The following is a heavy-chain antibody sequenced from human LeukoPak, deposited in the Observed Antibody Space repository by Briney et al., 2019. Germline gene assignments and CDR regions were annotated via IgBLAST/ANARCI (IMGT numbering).Heavy chain of an antibody. CDR1: GYTFTNYD. CDR2: MNPNSGNT. J-gene: IGHJ4*02. Sequence: ASVKVSCKASGYTFTNYDINWVRQATGQGLEWMGWMNPNSGNTGYAKKFQGRVTMTRNTSISTAYMELSSLRSEDTAVYYFGRGLGDYYDKAYFESWGKGTLVTVSS. V-gene: IGHV1-8*01. D-gene: IGHD3-22*01. CDR3: GRGLGDYYDKAYFES.